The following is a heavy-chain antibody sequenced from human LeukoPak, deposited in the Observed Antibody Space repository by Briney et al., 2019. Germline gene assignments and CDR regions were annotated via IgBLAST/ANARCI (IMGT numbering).Heavy chain of an antibody. CDR3: ARDRYSYGFALDC. CDR1: GFTVSNNY. D-gene: IGHD5-18*01. V-gene: IGHV3-66*02. Sequence: PGGSLRLSCAASGFTVSNNYMSWVRQAPGKGLEWVSVVYSGGSTYSADSVKGRFTISRDNSKNTLYLQMNSLRAEDSAVYYCARDRYSYGFALDCWGQGTLATVSS. J-gene: IGHJ4*02. CDR2: VYSGGST.